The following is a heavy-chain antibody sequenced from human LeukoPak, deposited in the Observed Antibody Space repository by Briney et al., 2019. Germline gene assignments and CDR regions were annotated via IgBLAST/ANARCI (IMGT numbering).Heavy chain of an antibody. CDR2: IDLDGVGS. D-gene: IGHD3-22*01. Sequence: PGGSLRLSCTASGFSLNKHWMHWVRQAPGGGLVWVARIDLDGVGSDSADSVGGRFTISRDNARNTLCLQMESLRAEDTAVYYCARPPDSLANAYDVWGQGTMVTVSS. V-gene: IGHV3-74*01. J-gene: IGHJ3*01. CDR1: GFSLNKHW. CDR3: ARPPDSLANAYDV.